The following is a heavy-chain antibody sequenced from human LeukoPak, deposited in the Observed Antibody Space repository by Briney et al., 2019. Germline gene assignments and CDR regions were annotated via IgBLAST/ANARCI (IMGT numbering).Heavy chain of an antibody. CDR3: ARDQGLNWNYKMDAFDI. D-gene: IGHD1-7*01. J-gene: IGHJ3*02. CDR1: GFTFSSYW. CDR2: INQDGSVK. V-gene: IGHV3-7*01. Sequence: PGGSLRLSCVGSGFTFSSYWMSWVRQAPGKGLEWVANINQDGSVKNYVDSVKGRFTISRDNAKNSLYLQMNSLRAEDTAVYYCARDQGLNWNYKMDAFDIWGQGTMVTVSS.